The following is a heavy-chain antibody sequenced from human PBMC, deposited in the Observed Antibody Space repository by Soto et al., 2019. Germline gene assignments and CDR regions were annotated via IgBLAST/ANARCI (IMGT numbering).Heavy chain of an antibody. Sequence: GSGPTLVNPTQTLTLTCTFSGFSLSSSEVGVGWIRQPPGKALEWLALIFWDDDKRYSPSLKSRLTITKDTSKNQVLLTMTNMDPVDTATYYCARRPGNLLYFDYWGQGALVTVSS. V-gene: IGHV2-5*02. CDR3: ARRPGNLLYFDY. J-gene: IGHJ4*02. D-gene: IGHD3-10*01. CDR1: GFSLSSSEVG. CDR2: IFWDDDK.